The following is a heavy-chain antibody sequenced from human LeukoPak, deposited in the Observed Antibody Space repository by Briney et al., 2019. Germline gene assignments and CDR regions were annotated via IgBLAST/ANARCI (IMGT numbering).Heavy chain of an antibody. V-gene: IGHV3-21*01. CDR3: ARTRDLGIGGGFDY. J-gene: IGHJ4*02. CDR1: GFTFSSYS. CDR2: ISSSSSYI. D-gene: IGHD3-16*01. Sequence: GGSLRLSCAASGFTFSSYSMNWVRQAPGKGLEWVSSISSSSSYIYYADSVKGRFTISRDNAKNSLYLQMNSLRAEDTAVYYCARTRDLGIGGGFDYWDQGTLVTVSS.